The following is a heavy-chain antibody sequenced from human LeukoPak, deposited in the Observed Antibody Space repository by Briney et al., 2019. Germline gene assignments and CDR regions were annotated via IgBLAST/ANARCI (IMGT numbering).Heavy chain of an antibody. Sequence: KTSETLSLTCTVSGGSISNYYWTWIRQPPGKGLEWIGYIYYSGSTNYNPSLKSRVTISVDTSKNQFSLKLSSVTAADTAVYYCARRYYYDSSGWFDPWGQGTLVTVSS. CDR2: IYYSGST. CDR1: GGSISNYY. CDR3: ARRYYYDSSGWFDP. V-gene: IGHV4-59*08. D-gene: IGHD3-22*01. J-gene: IGHJ5*02.